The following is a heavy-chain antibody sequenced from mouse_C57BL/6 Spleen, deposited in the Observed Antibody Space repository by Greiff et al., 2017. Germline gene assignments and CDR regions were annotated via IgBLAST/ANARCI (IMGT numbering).Heavy chain of an antibody. CDR1: GYSFTSYY. CDR2: IYPGSGNT. J-gene: IGHJ2*01. CDR3: ARRILDYFDY. V-gene: IGHV1-66*01. Sequence: LQESGPELVKPGASVKISCKASGYSFTSYYIHWVKQRPGQGLEWIGWIYPGSGNTKYNEKFKGKATLTADTSSSTAYMQLSSLTSEDSAVYYCARRILDYFDYWGQGTTLTVSS. D-gene: IGHD5-2*01.